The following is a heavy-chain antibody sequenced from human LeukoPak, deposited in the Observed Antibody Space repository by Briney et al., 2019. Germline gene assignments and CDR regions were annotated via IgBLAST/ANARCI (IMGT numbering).Heavy chain of an antibody. J-gene: IGHJ5*02. V-gene: IGHV3-21*01. Sequence: GGSLRLSCAASGFTFSSYSMNWVRQAPGEGLEWVSSISSSSSYIYYADSVKGRFTISRDNAKNSLYLQMNSLRAEDTAVYYCARAPYSSGWYVAGSTLDPWGQGTLVTVSS. D-gene: IGHD6-19*01. CDR3: ARAPYSSGWYVAGSTLDP. CDR2: ISSSSSYI. CDR1: GFTFSSYS.